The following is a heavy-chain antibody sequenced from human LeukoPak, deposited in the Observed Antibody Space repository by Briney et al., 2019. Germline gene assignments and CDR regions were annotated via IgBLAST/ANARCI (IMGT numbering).Heavy chain of an antibody. J-gene: IGHJ4*02. CDR2: ISTSGNTI. Sequence: TGGSLRLSCAASEFTFINYAMHWVRQAPGKGLEWVSYISTSGNTIHYADSVKGRFTISRDNAKNSLFLQMNSLRVEDTAVYYCARDRGYTSEFDYWGQGTLVTVSS. CDR3: ARDRGYTSEFDY. D-gene: IGHD5-18*01. V-gene: IGHV3-48*03. CDR1: EFTFINYA.